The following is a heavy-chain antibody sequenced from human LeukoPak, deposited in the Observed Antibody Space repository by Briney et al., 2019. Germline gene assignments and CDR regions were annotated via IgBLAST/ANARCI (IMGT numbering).Heavy chain of an antibody. J-gene: IGHJ4*02. CDR1: GGSISSYY. CDR3: AREDSSGYYEPFDY. Sequence: SETLSLTCTVSGGSISSYYWSWIRQPAGKGLEWIGRIYTSGSTDYNPSLKRRVTISVDTPKNQFSLKLSSVTAADTAVYYCAREDSSGYYEPFDYWGQGTLVTVSS. D-gene: IGHD3-22*01. CDR2: IYTSGST. V-gene: IGHV4-4*07.